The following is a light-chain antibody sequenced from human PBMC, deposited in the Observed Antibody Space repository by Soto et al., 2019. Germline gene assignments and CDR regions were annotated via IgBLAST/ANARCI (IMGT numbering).Light chain of an antibody. V-gene: IGLV2-8*01. CDR3: SSHAGFINVI. CDR2: EVT. J-gene: IGLJ2*01. Sequence: QSVLAQPPSASGSPGQSVTISCTGTSSDVGAYDAVSWYQQHLGKAPKLIIYEVTKRPSGVPDRFSGSKSGNTASLTVSGLQPEDEADYYCSSHAGFINVIXGGGTKSPS. CDR1: SSDVGAYDA.